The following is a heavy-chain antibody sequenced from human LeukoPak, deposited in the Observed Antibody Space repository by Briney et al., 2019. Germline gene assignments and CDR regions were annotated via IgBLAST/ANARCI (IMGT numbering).Heavy chain of an antibody. Sequence: GGSLRLSCAASGFTVSNTYMSWVRQAPGKGLEWVAVIWYDGSNKYYADSVKGRFTISRDNSKNTLYLQMNSLRAEDTAVYYCARSTIFGVVITHFDYWGQGTLVTVSS. D-gene: IGHD3-3*01. CDR2: IWYDGSNK. CDR3: ARSTIFGVVITHFDY. V-gene: IGHV3-33*08. J-gene: IGHJ4*02. CDR1: GFTVSNTY.